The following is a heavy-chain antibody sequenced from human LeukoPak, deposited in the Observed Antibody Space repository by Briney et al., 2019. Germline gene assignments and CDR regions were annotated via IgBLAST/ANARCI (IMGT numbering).Heavy chain of an antibody. CDR1: GFTVSGNY. CDR3: ARGGEYSSSSKDY. CDR2: IYGGGTT. D-gene: IGHD6-6*01. J-gene: IGHJ4*02. V-gene: IGHV3-66*01. Sequence: GGSLRLSCAVSGFTVSGNYMNWVRQAPGKGLEWVSMIYGGGTTYYADSVKGRFTISRDNSKNTLYLQMNSLRAEDTAVYYCARGGEYSSSSKDYWGQGTLVTVSS.